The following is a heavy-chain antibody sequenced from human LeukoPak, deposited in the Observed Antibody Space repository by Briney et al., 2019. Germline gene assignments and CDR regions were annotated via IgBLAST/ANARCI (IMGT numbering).Heavy chain of an antibody. CDR3: AKGVRMQWLVLYYFDY. Sequence: PGGSLRLSCAASAFAFSTYAMSWVRQAPGRGLEWVSVIGRSGGSTYYADSVKGRFTISRDNSKNTLYLQMNSLRAEDTAVYYCAKGVRMQWLVLYYFDYWGQGTLVTVSS. J-gene: IGHJ4*02. CDR1: AFAFSTYA. D-gene: IGHD6-19*01. CDR2: IGRSGGST. V-gene: IGHV3-23*01.